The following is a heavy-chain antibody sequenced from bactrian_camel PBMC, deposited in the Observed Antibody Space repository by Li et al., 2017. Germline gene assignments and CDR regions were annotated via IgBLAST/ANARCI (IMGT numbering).Heavy chain of an antibody. CDR1: GTTNC. J-gene: IGHJ4*01. CDR3: ATLEGTAFTY. D-gene: IGHD1*01. CDR2: LYGGGGST. Sequence: HVQLVESGGGSVQAGGSLRLSCSASGTTNCMAWFRQAPGKEREGVAALYGGGGSTDYTDSVKGRFTISQDNARNTVYLQMNMTEPEDTAMYYCATLEGTAFTYWGQGTQVTVS. V-gene: IGHV3S54*01.